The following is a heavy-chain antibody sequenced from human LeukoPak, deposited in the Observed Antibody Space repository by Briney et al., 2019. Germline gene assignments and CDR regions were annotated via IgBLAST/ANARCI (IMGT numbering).Heavy chain of an antibody. D-gene: IGHD2-2*01. Sequence: GGSLRLSCVDSGFTFRAYWMTWVRQAPGKGLDWVANIMLDGSENYYVDSVRGLFTISRDYAKNSLYLQMNSLRAEDTAVYYCARRARYCTSTSCDPIGAFDIWGQGTMVTVSS. CDR3: ARRARYCTSTSCDPIGAFDI. CDR2: IMLDGSEN. V-gene: IGHV3-7*01. J-gene: IGHJ3*02. CDR1: GFTFRAYW.